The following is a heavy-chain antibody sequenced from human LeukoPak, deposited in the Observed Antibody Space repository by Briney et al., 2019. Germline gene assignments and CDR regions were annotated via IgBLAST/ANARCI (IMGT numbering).Heavy chain of an antibody. Sequence: SGPTLVKPTQTLTLTCTFSGFSLSTSGMCVSWIRQPPGKALEWLARIDWDDDKYYSTSLKTRLAISKDTSKNQVVLTMTNMDPVDTATYYCARSGYGSGSLLYYYMDVWGKGTTVTVSS. J-gene: IGHJ6*03. V-gene: IGHV2-70*11. D-gene: IGHD3-10*01. CDR3: ARSGYGSGSLLYYYMDV. CDR2: IDWDDDK. CDR1: GFSLSTSGMC.